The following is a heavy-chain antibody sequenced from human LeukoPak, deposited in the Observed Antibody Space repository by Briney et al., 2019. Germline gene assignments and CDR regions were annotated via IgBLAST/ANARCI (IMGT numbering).Heavy chain of an antibody. J-gene: IGHJ4*02. CDR1: GFPFSRYW. CDR3: AREFDF. CDR2: IKQDGSEK. V-gene: IGHV3-7*03. Sequence: PGGSLSLFCAVSGFPFSRYWKSWVRQATGKGLEWVANIKQDGSEKYYVDSVKGRFTISRDKAKNSLYLQMHSLRAEDTAVYCCAREFDFWGRGTLVTVSS.